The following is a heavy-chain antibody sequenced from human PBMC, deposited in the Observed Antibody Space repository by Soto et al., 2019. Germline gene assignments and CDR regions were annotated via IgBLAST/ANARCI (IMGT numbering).Heavy chain of an antibody. D-gene: IGHD6-13*01. Sequence: GGSLRLSCAASGFTFSTYSMNWVRQAPGKELEWVSSISSSSGYIYYADSMRGRFTISRDNAKNSLYLQMNSLRVEDTAVYYCARGYSSSWNGIFDSWGQGTLVTVSS. CDR3: ARGYSSSWNGIFDS. CDR2: ISSSSGYI. CDR1: GFTFSTYS. V-gene: IGHV3-21*01. J-gene: IGHJ4*02.